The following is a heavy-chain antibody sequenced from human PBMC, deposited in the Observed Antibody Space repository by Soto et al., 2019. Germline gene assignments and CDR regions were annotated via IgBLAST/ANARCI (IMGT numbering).Heavy chain of an antibody. CDR1: GFTFSSYD. CDR3: TRNLGRRYFDL. J-gene: IGHJ2*01. CDR2: IGTAGDT. Sequence: PGGSLRLSCAASGFTFSSYDMHWVRQATGKGLEWVSAIGTAGDTYYPGSVKGRFTISRENAKNSLYLQMNSLRADDTAVYYCTRNLGRRYFDLWGRGTLVTVSS. V-gene: IGHV3-13*01.